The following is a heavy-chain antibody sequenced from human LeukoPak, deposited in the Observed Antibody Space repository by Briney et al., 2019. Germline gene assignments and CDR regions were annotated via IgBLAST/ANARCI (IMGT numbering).Heavy chain of an antibody. CDR3: ARAKWELLGDLDY. D-gene: IGHD1-26*01. CDR1: GYTFTGYY. V-gene: IGHV1-2*04. Sequence: ASVKVSCKASGYTFTGYYVHWVRQAPGQGLEWMGRINPNSGGTNYAQKFQGWVTMTRDMSISTAYMELSRLRSDDTAVYYCARAKWELLGDLDYWGQGTLVTVSS. CDR2: INPNSGGT. J-gene: IGHJ4*02.